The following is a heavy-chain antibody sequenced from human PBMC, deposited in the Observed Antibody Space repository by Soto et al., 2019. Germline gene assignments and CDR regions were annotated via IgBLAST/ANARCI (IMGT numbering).Heavy chain of an antibody. J-gene: IGHJ6*02. CDR2: IIPIFPTP. Sequence: QVQLVQSGAEVKKPGSSVTVSCKASGGTFGNSAISWVRQAPGQGLEWMGGIIPIFPTPDYAQKFQGRVTITADESTSSAYMGWCSLRSADTAVYYCARDKHLLPVGGNYYLATDDWGQGSVVTVSS. D-gene: IGHD2-15*01. V-gene: IGHV1-69*12. CDR1: GGTFGNSA. CDR3: ARDKHLLPVGGNYYLATDD.